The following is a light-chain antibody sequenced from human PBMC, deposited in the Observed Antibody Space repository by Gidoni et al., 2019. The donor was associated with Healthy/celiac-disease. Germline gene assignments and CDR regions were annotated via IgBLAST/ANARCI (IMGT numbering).Light chain of an antibody. CDR1: QSVSSY. Sequence: EIVLTQSPATLSLSPGERATLSCRASQSVSSYLAWYQQKPGQAPRLLIYDASNRATGIPARFSGSGSGTDFTLTISSLEPEDFAVYYCQQRSNWRGTFGQXTKLEIK. V-gene: IGKV3-11*01. CDR2: DAS. CDR3: QQRSNWRGT. J-gene: IGKJ2*01.